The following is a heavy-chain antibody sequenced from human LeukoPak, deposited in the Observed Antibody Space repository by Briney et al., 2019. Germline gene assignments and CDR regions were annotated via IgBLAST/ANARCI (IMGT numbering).Heavy chain of an antibody. J-gene: IGHJ5*02. CDR3: ARDYQTVTTPRSGWFDP. D-gene: IGHD4-17*01. CDR2: ISAYNGNT. Sequence: GASVKVSCKASGYTFTSYGISWVRQAPGQGLEWMGWISAYNGNTNYAQKLQGRVTMTTGTSTSTAYMELRSLRSDDTAVYYCARDYQTVTTPRSGWFDPWGQGTLVTVSS. V-gene: IGHV1-18*01. CDR1: GYTFTSYG.